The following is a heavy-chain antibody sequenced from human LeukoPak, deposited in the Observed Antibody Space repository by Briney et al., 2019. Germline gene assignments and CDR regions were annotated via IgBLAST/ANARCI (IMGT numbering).Heavy chain of an antibody. D-gene: IGHD2-2*01. CDR1: GFTFSSYS. V-gene: IGHV3-21*01. J-gene: IGHJ6*04. CDR3: ARPMGRIVVVPTALDV. CDR2: ISSRSSYI. Sequence: GRSLRLSCAASGFTFSSYSMNWVRQAPGKGLEWVSSISSRSSYIYYADSVKGRFTISRDNAKDSLYLQMNSLRAEDTAVYYCARPMGRIVVVPTALDVWGKGTTVTVSS.